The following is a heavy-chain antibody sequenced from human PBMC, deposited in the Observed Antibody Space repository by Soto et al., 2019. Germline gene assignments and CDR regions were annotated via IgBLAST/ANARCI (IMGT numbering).Heavy chain of an antibody. CDR2: ISYDGYNA. J-gene: IGHJ4*02. CDR1: GFDFSTHV. V-gene: IGHV3-30*14. CDR3: ARDRASYYFDY. Sequence: GGPLRLSSAASGFDFSTHVVHWVRQAPGQGLEWVAVISYDGYNAYHADSVKARFTISRDNSKNTLYPQMNSLRPDDTAVYYCARDRASYYFDYWGQGTLVTVSS.